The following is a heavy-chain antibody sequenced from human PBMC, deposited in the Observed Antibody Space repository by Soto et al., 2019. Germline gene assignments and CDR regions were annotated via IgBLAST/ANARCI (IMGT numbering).Heavy chain of an antibody. Sequence: XSVKVSCQASGYTFTSYYMHWVRQAPGQGLEWMGIINPSGGSTSYAQKFQGRVTMTRDTSTSTVYMELSSLRSEDTAVYYCAREITAMAFFDYWGQGTLVTVS. D-gene: IGHD5-18*01. J-gene: IGHJ4*02. V-gene: IGHV1-46*01. CDR1: GYTFTSYY. CDR3: AREITAMAFFDY. CDR2: INPSGGST.